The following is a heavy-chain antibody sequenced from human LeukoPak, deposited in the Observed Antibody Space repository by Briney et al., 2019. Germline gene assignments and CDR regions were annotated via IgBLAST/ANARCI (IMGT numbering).Heavy chain of an antibody. CDR2: IGTSGATT. J-gene: IGHJ4*02. Sequence: GGSLRLSCVTSGFTFSTYVMSWVRKFPGKGLEWLSSIGTSGATTTYADSVKGRFTISRDNSENTLYLQMNSLRVEDTAEYYCARIERCDYWGQGTLVTVSS. V-gene: IGHV3-23*01. CDR1: GFTFSTYV. CDR3: ARIERCDY.